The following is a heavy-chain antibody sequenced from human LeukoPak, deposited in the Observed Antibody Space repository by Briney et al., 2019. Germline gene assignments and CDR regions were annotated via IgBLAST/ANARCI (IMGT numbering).Heavy chain of an antibody. D-gene: IGHD6-25*01. V-gene: IGHV1-69*13. J-gene: IGHJ5*02. CDR1: GGTFSSYA. CDR2: IIPIFGTA. Sequence: GASVKVSCKASGGTFSSYAISWVRQAPGQGLEWMGGIIPIFGTANYAQKFQGRVTITADESTSTAYMELSSLRSEDTAVYYCARDHLRGRLYNWFDPWGQGTLVTVSS. CDR3: ARDHLRGRLYNWFDP.